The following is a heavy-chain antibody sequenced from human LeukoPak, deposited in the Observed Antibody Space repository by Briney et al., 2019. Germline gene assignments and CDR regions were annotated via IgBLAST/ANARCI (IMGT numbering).Heavy chain of an antibody. V-gene: IGHV3-7*01. CDR2: IKQDGSEK. CDR1: GFTFSSYW. J-gene: IGHJ4*02. CDR3: ARDKGNDWQWLDLFDY. Sequence: GGSLRLSCAASGFTFSSYWMTWVRQAPGKGLEWVANIKQDGSEKYYVDSVKGRFTISRDNAKNSLYLQMNSLRAEDTAVYYCARDKGNDWQWLDLFDYWGQGTLVTVSS. D-gene: IGHD6-19*01.